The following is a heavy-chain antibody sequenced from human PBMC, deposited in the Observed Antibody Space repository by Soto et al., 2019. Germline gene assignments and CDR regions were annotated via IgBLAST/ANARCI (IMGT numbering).Heavy chain of an antibody. Sequence: PGGSLRLSCAASGFTFSSYGMHWVRQAPGKGLERVAVLWYDGSNKYYADSVKGRFTISRDNSKNTLYLQMNSLRAEDTAVYYCARVCRSVVVAARIIIGMDVWRQRTTVSVSS. CDR3: ARVCRSVVVAARIIIGMDV. CDR1: GFTFSSYG. V-gene: IGHV3-33*01. CDR2: LWYDGSNK. D-gene: IGHD2-15*01. J-gene: IGHJ6*02.